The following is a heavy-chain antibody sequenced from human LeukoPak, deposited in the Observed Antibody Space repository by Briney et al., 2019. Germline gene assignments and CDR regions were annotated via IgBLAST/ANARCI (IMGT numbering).Heavy chain of an antibody. CDR2: IYYSGST. D-gene: IGHD2-2*01. CDR1: GGSISSYY. V-gene: IGHV4-59*01. CDR3: ARVGVVVVPAANPYFDY. Sequence: PSETLSLTCTVSGGSISSYYWSRIRQPPGKGLEWIGYIYYSGSTNYNPSLKSRVTISVDTSKNQFSLKLSSVTAADKAVYYCARVGVVVVPAANPYFDYWGQGTLVTVSS. J-gene: IGHJ4*02.